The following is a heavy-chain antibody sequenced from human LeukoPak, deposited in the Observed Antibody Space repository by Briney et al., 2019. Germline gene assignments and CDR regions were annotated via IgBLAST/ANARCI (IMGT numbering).Heavy chain of an antibody. CDR1: DGSISSYY. CDR2: IYYSGST. CDR3: ARHGPPLRYSYGYDY. J-gene: IGHJ4*02. D-gene: IGHD5-18*01. V-gene: IGHV4-59*08. Sequence: NPSETLSLTCTVSDGSISSYYWSWIRQPPGKGLEWIGYIYYSGSTNYNPSLKSRVTISVDTSKNQFSLKLSSVTAADTAVYYCARHGPPLRYSYGYDYWGQGTLVTVSS.